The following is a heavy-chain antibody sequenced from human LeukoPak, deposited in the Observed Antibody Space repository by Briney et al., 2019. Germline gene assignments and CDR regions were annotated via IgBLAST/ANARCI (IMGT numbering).Heavy chain of an antibody. J-gene: IGHJ4*02. CDR3: AKQIGVVPAAIRGYYFDY. CDR2: IKKDGCLT. CDR1: GFTFNNYY. V-gene: IGHV3-7*01. Sequence: GGSLRLSCAASGFTFNNYYMSWVRQAPGKGLEWVADIKKDGCLTYYVDSVKGRFLISRDNSKNTLYLQINSLRAEDTAVYYCAKQIGVVPAAIRGYYFDYWGQGTLVTVSS. D-gene: IGHD2-2*02.